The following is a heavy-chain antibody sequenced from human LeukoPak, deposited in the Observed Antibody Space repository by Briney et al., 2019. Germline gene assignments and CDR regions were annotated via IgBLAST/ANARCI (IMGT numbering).Heavy chain of an antibody. J-gene: IGHJ4*02. CDR3: AKRSDDYFDY. Sequence: GGSLRLSCAAPGFTFSSYGMHWVRQAPGKGLEWVAFIRYDGSNKYYADSVKGRFTISRDNSKNTLYLQMNSLRAEDTAVYYCAKRSDDYFDYWGQGTLVTVSS. V-gene: IGHV3-30*02. CDR2: IRYDGSNK. CDR1: GFTFSSYG.